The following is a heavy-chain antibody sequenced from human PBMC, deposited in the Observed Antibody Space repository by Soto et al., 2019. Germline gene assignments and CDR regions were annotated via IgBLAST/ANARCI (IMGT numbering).Heavy chain of an antibody. CDR1: GYTFTSYA. CDR3: GRLLGYCSSTSCYRYYYYGMDV. D-gene: IGHD2-2*02. Sequence: ASVKVSCKASGYTFTSYAMHWVRQAPGQRLEWMGWINAGNGNTKYSQKFQGRVTITRDTSASTAYMELSSLRSEDTAVYYCGRLLGYCSSTSCYRYYYYGMDVWGQGTTVTVSS. J-gene: IGHJ6*02. V-gene: IGHV1-3*01. CDR2: INAGNGNT.